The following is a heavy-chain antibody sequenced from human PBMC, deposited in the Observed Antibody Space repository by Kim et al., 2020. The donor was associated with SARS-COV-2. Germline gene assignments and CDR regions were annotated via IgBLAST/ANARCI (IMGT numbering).Heavy chain of an antibody. Sequence: PTYVQGFTGRLVFSLDTSVSTAFLQISSLKAEDTAVYYCAKGDYSYGMDVWGQGTTVTVSS. CDR3: AKGDYSYGMDV. V-gene: IGHV7-4-1*02. CDR2: P. J-gene: IGHJ6*02.